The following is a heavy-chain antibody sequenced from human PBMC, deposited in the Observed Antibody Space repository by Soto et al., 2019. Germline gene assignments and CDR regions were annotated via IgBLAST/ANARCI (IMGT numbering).Heavy chain of an antibody. CDR2: ISSSSSTI. D-gene: IGHD3-3*01. V-gene: IGHV3-48*01. J-gene: IGHJ4*02. Sequence: GGSLRLSCAASGFTFSSYSMNWVRQAPGKGLEWVSYISSSSSTIYYADSVKGRFTISRDNAKNSLYLQMNSLRAEDTAVYYCARDRYDFWSGYSEFDYWGQGTLVTVSS. CDR3: ARDRYDFWSGYSEFDY. CDR1: GFTFSSYS.